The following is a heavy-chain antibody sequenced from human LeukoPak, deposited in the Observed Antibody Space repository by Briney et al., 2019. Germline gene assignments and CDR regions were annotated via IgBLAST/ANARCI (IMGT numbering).Heavy chain of an antibody. D-gene: IGHD3-22*01. CDR1: GGSISSSNYY. V-gene: IGHV4-39*07. CDR2: IYYSGST. Sequence: SETLSLTCTVSGGSISSSNYYWGWIRQPPGKGLEWIGSIYYSGSTNYNPSLKSRVTISVDTSKNQFSLKLSSVTAADTAVYYCARSSYSSGYSFDYWGQGTLVTVSS. CDR3: ARSSYSSGYSFDY. J-gene: IGHJ4*02.